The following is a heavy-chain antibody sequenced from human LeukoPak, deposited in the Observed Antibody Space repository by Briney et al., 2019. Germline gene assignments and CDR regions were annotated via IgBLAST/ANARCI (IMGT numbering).Heavy chain of an antibody. CDR3: ARDYAGSPDY. D-gene: IGHD3-10*01. Sequence: GGSLRLSCTASGFTFSTYWINWVRQSPGKGLVWVALINGDGSTTTHADSVRGRFTISRDNAKNTAYLQMNSLRDEDTAVYFCARDYAGSPDYWGQGTLVTVSA. J-gene: IGHJ4*02. CDR1: GFTFSTYW. CDR2: INGDGSTT. V-gene: IGHV3-74*03.